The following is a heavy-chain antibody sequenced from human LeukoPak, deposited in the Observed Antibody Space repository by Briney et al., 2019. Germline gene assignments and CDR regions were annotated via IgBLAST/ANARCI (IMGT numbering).Heavy chain of an antibody. D-gene: IGHD6-13*01. CDR3: ARDNGYSSSWYDY. J-gene: IGHJ4*02. CDR1: GGSISSHY. V-gene: IGHV4-59*11. CDR2: IYYSGST. Sequence: SETLSLTCTVSGGSISSHYWSRIRQPPGKGLEWIGYIYYSGSTNYNPSLKSRVTISVDTSKNQFSLKLSSVTAADTAVYYCARDNGYSSSWYDYWGQGTLVTVSS.